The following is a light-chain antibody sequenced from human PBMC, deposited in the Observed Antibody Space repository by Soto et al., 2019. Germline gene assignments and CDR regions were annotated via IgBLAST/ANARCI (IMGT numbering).Light chain of an antibody. J-gene: IGLJ3*02. Sequence: QSALTQPRSVSGSPGQSVTISCTGTSSDVGEYDYVSWYQHHPGKAPKLMIYDVNQRPSGVPDRFSGSKSGSTASLTISGLQAEDEADYYCCSYAGSRVFGGGTKLTVL. CDR3: CSYAGSRV. V-gene: IGLV2-11*01. CDR2: DVN. CDR1: SSDVGEYDY.